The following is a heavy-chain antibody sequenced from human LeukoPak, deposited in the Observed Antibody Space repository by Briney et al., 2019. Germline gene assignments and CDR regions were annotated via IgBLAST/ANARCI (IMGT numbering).Heavy chain of an antibody. CDR3: TTTLTTVVIRLVSRNDY. J-gene: IGHJ4*02. D-gene: IGHD4-17*01. CDR1: GFTFSNAW. V-gene: IGHV3-15*01. CDR2: IKSKTDGGTT. Sequence: GGSLRLSCAASGFTFSNAWMSWVRQAPGKGLEWVGRIKSKTDGGTTDYAAPVKGRFTISRDDSKNTLYLQMNSLKTENTAVYYCTTTLTTVVIRLVSRNDYWGQGTLVTVSS.